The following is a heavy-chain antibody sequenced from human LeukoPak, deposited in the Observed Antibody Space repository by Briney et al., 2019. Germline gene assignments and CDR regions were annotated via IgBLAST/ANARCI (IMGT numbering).Heavy chain of an antibody. CDR3: ARRPRVTTVDAIRRGTLHYFYGLDV. D-gene: IGHD4-11*01. Sequence: GSLRLSCSASEFTFSSYAMHWVRQPPGKGLEWIGEINPSGSTSYNPSLQSRVTMSQDTSKNQVSLNVSSVTAADTAIYYCARRPRVTTVDAIRRGTLHYFYGLDVWGQGTTVTVSS. CDR1: EFTFSSYA. CDR2: INPSGST. J-gene: IGHJ6*02. V-gene: IGHV4-34*01.